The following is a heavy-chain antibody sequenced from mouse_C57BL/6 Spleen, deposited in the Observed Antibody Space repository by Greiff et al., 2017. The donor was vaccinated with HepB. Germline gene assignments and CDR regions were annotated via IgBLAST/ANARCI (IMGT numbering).Heavy chain of an antibody. Sequence: VKLQESGPGLVQPSQSLSITCTVSGFSLTSYGVHWVRQSPGKGLEWLGVIWRGGSTDYNAAFMSRLSITKDNSKSQVFFKMNSLQADDTAIYYCAKKDYYGSNAMDYWGQGTSVTVSS. CDR3: AKKDYYGSNAMDY. V-gene: IGHV2-5*01. CDR2: IWRGGST. D-gene: IGHD1-1*01. CDR1: GFSLTSYG. J-gene: IGHJ4*01.